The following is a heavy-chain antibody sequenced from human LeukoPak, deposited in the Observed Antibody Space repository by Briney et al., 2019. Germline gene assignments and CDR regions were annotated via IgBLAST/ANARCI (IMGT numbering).Heavy chain of an antibody. Sequence: SETLSLTCTVSGGSISSASYYWGWIRQPPGKGLELIGNIYYSGSTYYNPSLKSRVTISVDTSKNQFSLKVFSLTAADTAVYYCTRTLSGSSEAFDIWGQGTMVTVSS. D-gene: IGHD1-26*01. J-gene: IGHJ3*02. CDR3: TRTLSGSSEAFDI. CDR1: GGSISSASYY. CDR2: IYYSGST. V-gene: IGHV4-39*01.